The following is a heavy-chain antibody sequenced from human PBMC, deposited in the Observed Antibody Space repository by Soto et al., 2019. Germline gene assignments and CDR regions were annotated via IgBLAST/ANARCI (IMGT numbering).Heavy chain of an antibody. CDR1: GYTFTSYA. V-gene: IGHV1-3*01. D-gene: IGHD1-26*01. CDR3: ARASTGNLRGFDY. Sequence: ASVKVSCKASGYTFTSYAMHWVRQAPGQRLEWMGWINAGNGNTKYSQKFQGRVTITRDTSASTAYMELSSLRSEDTAVYYCARASTGNLRGFDYWGQGTLVTVSS. J-gene: IGHJ4*02. CDR2: INAGNGNT.